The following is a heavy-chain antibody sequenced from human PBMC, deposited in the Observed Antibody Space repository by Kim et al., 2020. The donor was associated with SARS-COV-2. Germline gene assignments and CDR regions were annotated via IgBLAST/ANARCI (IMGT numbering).Heavy chain of an antibody. D-gene: IGHD6-13*01. CDR1: GFRFSYYE. CDR3: VREAGYSTTWGYNYGLDV. Sequence: GGSLRLSCAASGFRFSYYEMNWVRQAPGMGLEWVSYIASSGTTTYYADSVKGRFTISRDNAKNSLFLQMDSLRAEDTALYYCVREAGYSTTWGYNYGLDV. V-gene: IGHV3-48*03. CDR2: IASSGTTT. J-gene: IGHJ6*01.